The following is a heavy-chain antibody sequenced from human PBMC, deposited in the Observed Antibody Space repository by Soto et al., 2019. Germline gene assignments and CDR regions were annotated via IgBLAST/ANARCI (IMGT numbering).Heavy chain of an antibody. J-gene: IGHJ6*02. CDR1: GVTFSYYT. CDR2: ISNSGDTI. CDR3: AKDSTLGGWGGMDV. V-gene: IGHV3-23*01. D-gene: IGHD3-16*01. Sequence: GGSLRLSCVASGVTFSYYTMSWVRQAPGKGLEWVSGISNSGDTIYYADSVKGRFTISRDNFKNTLYLQMNSLRAEDTALYYCAKDSTLGGWGGMDVWGQGTTVTVSS.